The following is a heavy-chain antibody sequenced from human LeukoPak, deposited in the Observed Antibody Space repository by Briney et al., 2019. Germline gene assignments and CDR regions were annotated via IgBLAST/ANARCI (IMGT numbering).Heavy chain of an antibody. V-gene: IGHV4-59*01. CDR2: IYYSGST. Sequence: SETLSLTCTVSGGSISSYYWSWIRQPPGKGLEWIGYIYYSGSTNYNPSLKSRVTISVDTSKNQFSLKLSSVTAADTAVYYCARGQQVAYYSDYWGQGTLVTVSS. D-gene: IGHD6-13*01. J-gene: IGHJ4*02. CDR3: ARGQQVAYYSDY. CDR1: GGSISSYY.